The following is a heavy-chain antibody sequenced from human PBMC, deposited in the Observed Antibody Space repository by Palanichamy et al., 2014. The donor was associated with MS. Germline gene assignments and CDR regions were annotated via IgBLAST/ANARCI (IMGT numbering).Heavy chain of an antibody. D-gene: IGHD1-26*01. V-gene: IGHV4-4*07. CDR2: ISASGRT. CDR1: GGSISSYY. J-gene: IGHJ4*02. Sequence: QVQLQESGPGLVKPSETLSLTCTVSGGSISSYYWSWIRQPAVKGLEWIGRISASGRTYYNPSLKSRVTMSMDTSKNQFSLNLGSVSAADTAVFYCVRDDTTSLDYWGQGTLITVSS. CDR3: VRDDTTSLDY.